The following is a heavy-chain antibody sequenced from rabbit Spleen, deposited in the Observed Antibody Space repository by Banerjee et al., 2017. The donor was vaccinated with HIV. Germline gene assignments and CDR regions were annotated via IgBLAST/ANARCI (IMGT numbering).Heavy chain of an antibody. Sequence: QQQLVESGGGLVQPGGTLTLTCPASGFSFSTDYYICWVRQAPGKGLECIACIYGGVIGSTYYATWAKGRFTISKSSSTTVTLQMTSLTAADTATYFCARGSATMTMVITGFYFNLWGPGTLVTVS. CDR1: GFSFSTDYY. D-gene: IGHD2-1*01. CDR3: ARGSATMTMVITGFYFNL. J-gene: IGHJ4*01. V-gene: IGHV1S45*01. CDR2: IYGGVIGST.